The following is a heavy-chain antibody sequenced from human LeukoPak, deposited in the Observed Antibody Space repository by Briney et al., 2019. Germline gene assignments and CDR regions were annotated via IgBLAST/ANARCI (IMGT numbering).Heavy chain of an antibody. V-gene: IGHV3-23*01. CDR2: ISGSGGST. CDR1: GFTFSSYA. D-gene: IGHD6-13*01. Sequence: PGGSLRLSCAASGFTFSSYAMSWLRQAPGKGLEWVSAISGSGGSTYYADSVKGRFTISRDNSKNTLYLQMNSLRAEATAVYYCAKAPTISPAAGPKPDYWGQGTLVTVSS. CDR3: AKAPTISPAAGPKPDY. J-gene: IGHJ4*02.